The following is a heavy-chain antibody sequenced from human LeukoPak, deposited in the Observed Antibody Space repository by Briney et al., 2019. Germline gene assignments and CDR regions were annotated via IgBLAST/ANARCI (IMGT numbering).Heavy chain of an antibody. CDR2: IYYSGST. J-gene: IGHJ4*02. CDR3: ARGRAIAEYSSSSYSGFDY. CDR1: GGSISSSSYY. D-gene: IGHD6-6*01. Sequence: SETLSLTCTVSGGSISSSSYYWGWIRQPPGKGLGWIGSIYYSGSTYYNPSLKSRVTISVDRSKNQFSLKLSSVTAADTAVYYCARGRAIAEYSSSSYSGFDYWGQGTLVTVSS. V-gene: IGHV4-39*07.